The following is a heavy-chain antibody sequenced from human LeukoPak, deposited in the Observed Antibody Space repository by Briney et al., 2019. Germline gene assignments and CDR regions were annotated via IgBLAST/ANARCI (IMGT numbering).Heavy chain of an antibody. V-gene: IGHV1-18*01. D-gene: IGHD5-24*01. CDR3: ARDRDMATHECWYFDL. CDR2: ISAYNGNT. J-gene: IGHJ2*01. CDR1: GYTFTSYG. Sequence: ASVKVSCKASGYTFTSYGFSWVRQAPGQGLEWMGWISAYNGNTNYAQKLQDRVTMTTDTFTSTAYMELRSLRSDDTAVYYCARDRDMATHECWYFDLWGRGTLVTVSS.